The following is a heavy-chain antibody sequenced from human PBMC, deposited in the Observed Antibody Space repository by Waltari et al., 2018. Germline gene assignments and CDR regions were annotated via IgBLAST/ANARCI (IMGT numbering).Heavy chain of an antibody. Sequence: QLLESGGGLVQPGGSIRLSCSDSGVTFSMFAMSWVRQAPGKGLEWVSGISNSGADTYYTDSVEGRFTISRDNSKKTLYLQMNTLRVEDTAVYYCAKDHGIAYWGQGTLVTVSS. CDR3: AKDHGIAY. CDR2: ISNSGADT. V-gene: IGHV3-23*01. J-gene: IGHJ4*02. D-gene: IGHD2-21*01. CDR1: GVTFSMFA.